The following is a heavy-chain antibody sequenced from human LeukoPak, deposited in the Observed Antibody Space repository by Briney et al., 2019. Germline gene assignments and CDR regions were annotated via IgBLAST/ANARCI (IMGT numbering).Heavy chain of an antibody. D-gene: IGHD2-21*02. J-gene: IGHJ4*02. CDR2: ISWNSGSI. CDR1: GFTFDDYA. CDR3: ARGGGAFCGGDCQRNFDS. V-gene: IGHV3-9*01. Sequence: GRSLRLSCAASGFTFDDYAMHWVRQAPGKGLEWVSGISWNSGSIGYADSVKGRFTISRDNAKNSLYLQMNSLRAEDTAMYYCARGGGAFCGGDCQRNFDSWGQGALVTVSS.